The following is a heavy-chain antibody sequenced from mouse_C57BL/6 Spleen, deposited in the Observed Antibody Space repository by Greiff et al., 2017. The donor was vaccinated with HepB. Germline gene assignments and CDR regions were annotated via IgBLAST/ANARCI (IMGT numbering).Heavy chain of an antibody. CDR3: ARHSYNYHWYFEV. CDR2: IWSDGST. D-gene: IGHD2-12*01. V-gene: IGHV2-6-1*01. CDR1: GFSLTSYG. J-gene: IGHJ1*03. Sequence: VMLVESGPGLVAPSQSLSITCTVTGFSLTSYGVHWVRQPPGKGLEWLVVIWSDGSTTYNSALKSRLSISKDSSKSQVFLKMNSLQTDDTARYYCARHSYNYHWYFEVWGTGTTVTVSS.